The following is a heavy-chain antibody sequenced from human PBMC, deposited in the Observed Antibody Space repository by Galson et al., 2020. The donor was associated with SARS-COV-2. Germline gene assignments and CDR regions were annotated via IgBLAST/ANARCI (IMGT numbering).Heavy chain of an antibody. J-gene: IGHJ6*03. Sequence: GGSLRLSCAASGFTFSSYGMHWVRQAPGKGLEWVAVISYDGSNKYYADSVKGRFTISRDNSKNTLYLQMNSLRAEDTAVYYCAKDRDGYKTYYYYYMDVWGKGTTVTISS. CDR2: ISYDGSNK. V-gene: IGHV3-30*18. D-gene: IGHD5-12*01. CDR1: GFTFSSYG. CDR3: AKDRDGYKTYYYYYMDV.